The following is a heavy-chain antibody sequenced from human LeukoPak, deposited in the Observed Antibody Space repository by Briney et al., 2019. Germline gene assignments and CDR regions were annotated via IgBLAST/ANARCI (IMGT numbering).Heavy chain of an antibody. D-gene: IGHD5-18*01. J-gene: IGHJ4*02. Sequence: GASLKVSCKASGYTFTSYGISWVRPAPGQGLEWMGWISAYNGNTNYAQKLQGRVTMTTDTSTRTAYMELRSLRSDDTAVYYCARAHTAMAEDYWGQGTLVTVSS. CDR3: ARAHTAMAEDY. CDR1: GYTFTSYG. CDR2: ISAYNGNT. V-gene: IGHV1-18*04.